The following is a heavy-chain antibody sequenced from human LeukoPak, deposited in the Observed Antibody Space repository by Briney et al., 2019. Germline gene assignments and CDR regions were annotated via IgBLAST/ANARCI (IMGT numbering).Heavy chain of an antibody. J-gene: IGHJ4*02. CDR2: INWNSGNR. Sequence: PGRSLRLSCAASGFTFDDYAMHWVRQAPGKGLEWVSGINWNSGNRGYADSVKGRFTISRDNAKNSLYLQMNSLRAEDTALYYCARINYYGSGSYSYDYWGQGTLVTVSS. D-gene: IGHD3-10*01. CDR1: GFTFDDYA. CDR3: ARINYYGSGSYSYDY. V-gene: IGHV3-9*01.